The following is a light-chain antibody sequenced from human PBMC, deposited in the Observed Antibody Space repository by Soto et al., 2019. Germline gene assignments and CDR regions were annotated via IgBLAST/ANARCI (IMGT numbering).Light chain of an antibody. CDR3: SAFRTCRTWV. CDR2: EVT. J-gene: IGLJ3*02. V-gene: IGLV2-14*01. CDR1: SRDVAVYNY. Sequence: QSVLTQPASVSGSPGQSITISCTGTSRDVAVYNYVSWFQHRPGSVPKLIIYEVTNRHSGVSHRCSGSKSGNTASLTRSGLRADDEADYYCSAFRTCRTWVFGGGTKVTVL.